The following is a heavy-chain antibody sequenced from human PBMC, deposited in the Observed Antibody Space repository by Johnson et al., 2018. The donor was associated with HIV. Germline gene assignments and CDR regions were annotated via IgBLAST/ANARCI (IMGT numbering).Heavy chain of an antibody. Sequence: VQLVESGGGLVQPGGSLRLSCAASGFTFSRYDMHWVRQAPGKGLEYVSGITNGGSTYSADSVTGRFTISRDNSRNTLYLQMGSLRPEDMAVYYCARASALDIWGQGTMVTVSS. CDR3: ARASALDI. J-gene: IGHJ3*02. V-gene: IGHV3-64*07. CDR2: ITNGGST. CDR1: GFTFSRYD.